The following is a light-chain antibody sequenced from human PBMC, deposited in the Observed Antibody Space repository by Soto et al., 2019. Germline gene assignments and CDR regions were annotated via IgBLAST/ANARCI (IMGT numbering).Light chain of an antibody. CDR3: QQRSSSIT. Sequence: EIVMTQSPATLSVSPGERATLSCRASHSVSSNLAWYQQKPGQAPRLLIYDVSNRATGIPARFSGSGSGTDFTLTVSSLEPEDSAVYYCQQRSSSITFGQGTRLEIK. CDR1: HSVSSN. J-gene: IGKJ5*01. V-gene: IGKV3-11*01. CDR2: DVS.